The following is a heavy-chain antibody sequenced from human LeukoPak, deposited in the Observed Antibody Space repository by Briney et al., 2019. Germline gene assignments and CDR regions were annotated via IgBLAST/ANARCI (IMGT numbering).Heavy chain of an antibody. J-gene: IGHJ3*02. CDR3: ARDTPRMVVVPAADDAFDI. D-gene: IGHD2-2*01. CDR1: GYTFTGYY. CDR2: INPNIGGT. V-gene: IGHV1-2*02. Sequence: ASVKVSCKASGYTFTGYYMHWVRQAPGQGLEWMGWINPNIGGTNYAQKFQGRVTMTRDTSISTAYMELSRLGSDDTAVYYYARDTPRMVVVPAADDAFDIWGQGTMVTVSS.